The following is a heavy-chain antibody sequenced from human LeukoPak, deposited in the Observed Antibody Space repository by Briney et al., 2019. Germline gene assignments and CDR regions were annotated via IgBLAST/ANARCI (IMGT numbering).Heavy chain of an antibody. J-gene: IGHJ4*02. D-gene: IGHD1-26*01. V-gene: IGHV4-34*01. Sequence: PSETLSLTCAVYGGSFSGYYWSWIRQPPGKGLEWIGEINHSGSTNYNPSLKSRVTISVDTSKNQFSQKLSSVTAADTAVYYCARGGRVGGSYFYWGQGTLVTVSS. CDR3: ARGGRVGGSYFY. CDR1: GGSFSGYY. CDR2: INHSGST.